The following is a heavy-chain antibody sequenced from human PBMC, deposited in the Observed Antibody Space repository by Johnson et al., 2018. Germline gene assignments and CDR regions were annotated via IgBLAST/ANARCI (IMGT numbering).Heavy chain of an antibody. Sequence: QVQLQESGGGVVQPGRSLRLPCAASGFTFRNYGMHWVRQAPGKGLEWVAIITYAESYKDYAASVKGRFTLTRDKSKNTLSLHMNSLSAEDTAVYYCAKARALGWPAAGLELDVWGQGTSVTVSS. J-gene: IGHJ6*02. V-gene: IGHV3-30*18. D-gene: IGHD6-13*01. CDR2: ITYAESYK. CDR3: AKARALGWPAAGLELDV. CDR1: GFTFRNYG.